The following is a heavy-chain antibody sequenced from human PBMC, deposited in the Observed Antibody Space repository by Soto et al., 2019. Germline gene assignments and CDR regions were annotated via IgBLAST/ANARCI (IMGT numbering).Heavy chain of an antibody. Sequence: QVQLQESGPGLVKPSETLSLTCTVSGGSISGYYWSWIRQPPGKGLEWIGYMYNTGSTVYNPSFKRRVTISVDTSKNQFSLKLNSVTAAATAVYYCARDLWGYCGTDCYPLDVWGQGTTVTVSS. D-gene: IGHD2-21*02. V-gene: IGHV4-59*01. CDR1: GGSISGYY. CDR2: MYNTGST. CDR3: ARDLWGYCGTDCYPLDV. J-gene: IGHJ6*02.